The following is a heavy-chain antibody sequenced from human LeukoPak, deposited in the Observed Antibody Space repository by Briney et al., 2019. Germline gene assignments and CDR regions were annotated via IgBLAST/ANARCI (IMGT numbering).Heavy chain of an antibody. CDR1: GCSISSGYY. D-gene: IGHD3-10*01. V-gene: IGHV4-38-2*02. Sequence: SETLSLTCTVSGCSISSGYYWGWIRQPPGKGLEWIGSIYHSGRTFYNPSLKSRVTISVDTSKNQFSLKLTSVTAADTAVYYCAREMAYYYGSGSYMGYYMDVWGKGTTVSISS. J-gene: IGHJ6*03. CDR3: AREMAYYYGSGSYMGYYMDV. CDR2: IYHSGRT.